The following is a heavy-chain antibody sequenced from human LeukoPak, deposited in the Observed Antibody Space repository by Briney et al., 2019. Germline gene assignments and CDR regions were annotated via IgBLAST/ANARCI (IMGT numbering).Heavy chain of an antibody. CDR1: GFTFGSYA. D-gene: IGHD4-17*01. Sequence: GGSLRLSCAASGFTFGSYAMHWVRQAPGKGLEWVAVISYDGSNKYYADSVKGRFTISRDNSKNTLYLQMNSLRAEDTAVYYCARDLRDYGDYSPLFDYWGQGTLVTVSS. CDR3: ARDLRDYGDYSPLFDY. CDR2: ISYDGSNK. V-gene: IGHV3-30*04. J-gene: IGHJ4*02.